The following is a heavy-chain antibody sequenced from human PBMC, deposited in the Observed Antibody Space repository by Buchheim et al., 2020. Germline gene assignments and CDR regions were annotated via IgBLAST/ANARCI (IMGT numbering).Heavy chain of an antibody. D-gene: IGHD3-10*01. CDR1: GFTFGDYA. J-gene: IGHJ2*01. Sequence: EVQMVEAGGGLEQPGRSLRLSCTASGFTFGDYAVSWVRQAPGQGLEWVGFIRSESFGGTTEYAASVKDRFVISRDDSKSIAYLHRESLRTGDTAVYYCSRGYYGSGAWQFDFGGRGTL. CDR2: IRSESFGGTT. V-gene: IGHV3-49*04. CDR3: SRGYYGSGAWQFDF.